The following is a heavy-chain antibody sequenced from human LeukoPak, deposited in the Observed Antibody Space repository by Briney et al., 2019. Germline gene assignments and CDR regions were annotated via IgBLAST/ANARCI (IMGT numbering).Heavy chain of an antibody. D-gene: IGHD6-13*01. Sequence: PGGSLRLSCAASGFTFSSYAMSWVRQAPGKGLEGVSAISGSGGSTYYADSVKGRFTISRDNSKNTLYLQMNSLRAEDPAVYYCAKPKQQLVRDFDYRGRGTLVTVSS. CDR1: GFTFSSYA. J-gene: IGHJ4*02. CDR3: AKPKQQLVRDFDY. V-gene: IGHV3-23*01. CDR2: ISGSGGST.